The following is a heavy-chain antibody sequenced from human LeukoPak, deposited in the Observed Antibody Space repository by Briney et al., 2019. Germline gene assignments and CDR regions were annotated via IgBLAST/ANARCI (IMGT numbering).Heavy chain of an antibody. D-gene: IGHD5-12*01. CDR2: ISGSGGST. CDR1: GFTFSSYA. V-gene: IGHV3-23*01. CDR3: AKDGYSSDAFDI. Sequence: GGSLRLSCAASGFTFSSYAMSRVRQAPGKGLEWVSAISGSGGSTYYADSVKGRFTISRDNSKNTLYLQMNSLRAEDTAVYYCAKDGYSSDAFDIWGQGTMVTVSS. J-gene: IGHJ3*02.